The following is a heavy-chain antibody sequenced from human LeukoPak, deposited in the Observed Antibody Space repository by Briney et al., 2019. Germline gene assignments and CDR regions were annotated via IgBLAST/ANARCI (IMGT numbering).Heavy chain of an antibody. V-gene: IGHV3-23*01. CDR1: GFTFSSYA. CDR2: ISGSGGST. J-gene: IGHJ4*02. Sequence: GGSLRLSCAASGFTFSSYAMSWVRQAPGKGLEWVSAISGSGGSTYYADSVKGRFTISRDNSKNTLYLQMNSLRAEDTAVYYCARGSSNYDYVWGSYPELYYFDYWGQGTLVTVSS. D-gene: IGHD3-16*02. CDR3: ARGSSNYDYVWGSYPELYYFDY.